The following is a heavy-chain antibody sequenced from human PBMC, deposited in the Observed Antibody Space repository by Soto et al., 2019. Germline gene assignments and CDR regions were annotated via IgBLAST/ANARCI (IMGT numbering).Heavy chain of an antibody. J-gene: IGHJ4*02. D-gene: IGHD4-17*01. Sequence: EVQLVESGGGLVQPGGSLRLSCAASGFTFSDHYMDWVRQAPGKGLEWVGRSRNKAQSYTTEYAASVKGRFTISRDDSKNSLDPQMNSLKTEDTAVYYCASSSGDYRYCDSWSQGTQVTVSS. CDR3: ASSSGDYRYCDS. V-gene: IGHV3-72*01. CDR1: GFTFSDHY. CDR2: SRNKAQSYTT.